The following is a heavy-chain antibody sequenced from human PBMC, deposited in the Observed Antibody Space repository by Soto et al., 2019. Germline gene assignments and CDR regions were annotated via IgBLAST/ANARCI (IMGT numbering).Heavy chain of an antibody. CDR3: SRAEVSHCNRASGATCSYYPGVDV. CDR1: GRTFSSYT. D-gene: IGHD2-2*01. Sequence: QVQLVQSGAEVKKPGSSVKVSCKASGRTFSSYTVNWVRQAPGQGLEWLGGIIPLFRLVEYKQELQGRLTLTAADSTTTAYMELRSLPSDDTAIYYCSRAEVSHCNRASGATCSYYPGVDVWGQGNAVSVSS. J-gene: IGHJ6*01. CDR2: IIPLFRLV. V-gene: IGHV1-69*01.